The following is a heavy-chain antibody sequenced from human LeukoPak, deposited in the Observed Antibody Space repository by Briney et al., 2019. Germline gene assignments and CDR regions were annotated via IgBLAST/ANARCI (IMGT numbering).Heavy chain of an antibody. Sequence: GGSLRLSCAASGFTFSSYWMSWVRQAPGKGLEWVANIKQDGSEKYYVDSVKGRFTISRDNAKNSLYLQMNSLRAEDTAVYYCARVTHSVLRFLEWLPYFDYWGQGTLVTVSS. CDR2: IKQDGSEK. D-gene: IGHD3-3*01. J-gene: IGHJ4*02. V-gene: IGHV3-7*01. CDR3: ARVTHSVLRFLEWLPYFDY. CDR1: GFTFSSYW.